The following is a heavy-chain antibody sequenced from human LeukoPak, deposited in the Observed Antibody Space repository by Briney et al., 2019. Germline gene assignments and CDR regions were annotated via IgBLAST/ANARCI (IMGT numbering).Heavy chain of an antibody. D-gene: IGHD3-22*01. CDR3: ARDPYYYDSSGYFGDY. Sequence: GGSLRPSCAASGFTVSSNYMSWVRQAPGKGLEWVSVIYSGGSTYYADSVKGRFTISRDNSKNTLYLQMNSLRAEDTAVYYCARDPYYYDSSGYFGDYWGQGTLVTVSS. J-gene: IGHJ4*02. CDR1: GFTVSSNY. V-gene: IGHV3-66*01. CDR2: IYSGGST.